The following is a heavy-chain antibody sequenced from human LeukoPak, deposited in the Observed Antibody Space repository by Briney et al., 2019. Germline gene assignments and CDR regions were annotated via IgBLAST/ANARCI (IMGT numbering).Heavy chain of an antibody. CDR2: ISWNSGSI. Sequence: GGSLRLSCAASGFTFSSYWMSWVRQAPGKGLEWVSGISWNSGSIGYADSVKGRFTISRDNAKNSLYLQMNSLRAEDTALYYCAKETSAGYFDYWGQGTLVTVSS. CDR3: AKETSAGYFDY. CDR1: GFTFSSYW. D-gene: IGHD2-2*01. J-gene: IGHJ4*02. V-gene: IGHV3-9*01.